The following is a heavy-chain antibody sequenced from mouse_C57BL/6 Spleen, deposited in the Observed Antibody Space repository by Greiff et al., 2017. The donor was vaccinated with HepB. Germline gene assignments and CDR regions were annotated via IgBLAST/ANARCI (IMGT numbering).Heavy chain of an antibody. CDR3: ARQYDYEDYFDC. J-gene: IGHJ2*01. CDR1: GFTFSSYT. D-gene: IGHD2-4*01. V-gene: IGHV5-9*01. Sequence: EVQLVESGGGLVKPGGSLKLSCAASGFTFSSYTMSWVRQTPEKRLEWVATISGGGGNTYYPDSVKGRFTISRDNAKNTLYLQMSSLRSEDTALYYCARQYDYEDYFDCWGQGTTLTVSS. CDR2: ISGGGGNT.